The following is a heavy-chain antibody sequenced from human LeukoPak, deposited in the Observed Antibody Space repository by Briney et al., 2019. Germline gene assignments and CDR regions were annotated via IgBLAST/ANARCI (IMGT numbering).Heavy chain of an antibody. CDR1: GFTFSSYS. CDR2: ISSSSSYI. J-gene: IGHJ3*02. V-gene: IGHV3-21*01. Sequence: GGSLRLSCAPSGFTFSSYSMNWVRQAPGKGLEWVSSISSSSSYIYYADSVKGRFTISRDNAKNSLYLQMNSLRAEDTAVYYCARVTSSGTDAFDIWGQGTMVTVSS. D-gene: IGHD1-26*01. CDR3: ARVTSSGTDAFDI.